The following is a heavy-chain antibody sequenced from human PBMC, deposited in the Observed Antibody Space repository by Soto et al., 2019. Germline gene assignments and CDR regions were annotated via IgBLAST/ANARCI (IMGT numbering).Heavy chain of an antibody. V-gene: IGHV2-5*02. CDR1: GFSLSTSPVG. CDR3: AHRRAMGSNWTSGDSDF. Sequence: SGPTLVNPTQTLTLTCTFSGFSLSTSPVGVGWIRQPPGKALECLALIYWDDDKRYSPSLKSRLTITKDTSKNQVVLTMTNMDPLDTGTYYCAHRRAMGSNWTSGDSDFRGQGTVVTVSS. CDR2: IYWDDDK. D-gene: IGHD1-20*01. J-gene: IGHJ4*02.